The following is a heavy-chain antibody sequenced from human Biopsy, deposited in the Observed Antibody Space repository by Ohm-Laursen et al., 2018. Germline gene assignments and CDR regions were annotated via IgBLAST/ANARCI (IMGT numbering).Heavy chain of an antibody. CDR2: ISCTGYT. CDR1: GDSVTKYY. CDR3: ARGSNDSGGLYFPR. D-gene: IGHD4-23*01. Sequence: SQTLSLTCTVSGDSVTKYYWSWIRQPPGKGLEWIGHISCTGYTSYNASLKSRVTISVDTSRNHFSLRLSSLTAADTAVYYCARGSNDSGGLYFPRWGQGTLLTVSS. J-gene: IGHJ4*02. V-gene: IGHV4-59*02.